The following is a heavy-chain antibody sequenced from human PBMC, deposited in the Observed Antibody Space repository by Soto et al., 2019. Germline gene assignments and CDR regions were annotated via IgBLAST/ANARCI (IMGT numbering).Heavy chain of an antibody. D-gene: IGHD4-17*01. CDR1: GGSISSGGYS. J-gene: IGHJ5*02. V-gene: IGHV4-30-2*01. Sequence: SETLSLTCAVSGGSISSGGYSWSWIRQPPGKGLEWIGYIYHSGSTYYNPSLKSRVTISVDRSKNQFSLKLSSVAAADTAMYCCAGRAYGVSNWFDPWGQGTLVTVSS. CDR2: IYHSGST. CDR3: AGRAYGVSNWFDP.